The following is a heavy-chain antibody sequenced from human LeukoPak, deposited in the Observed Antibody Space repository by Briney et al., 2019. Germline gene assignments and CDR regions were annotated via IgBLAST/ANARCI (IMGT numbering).Heavy chain of an antibody. CDR1: GGSISSYY. CDR2: IYYSGST. V-gene: IGHV4-59*01. Sequence: PSETLSLTCTVSGGSISSYYWSWIRQPPGKGLEWIGYIYYSGSTNYNPSLKSRVTISVDTSKNQFSLKLSSVTAADTAVYYCARGTRDLFDIWGQGTMVTVSS. J-gene: IGHJ3*02. CDR3: ARGTRDLFDI.